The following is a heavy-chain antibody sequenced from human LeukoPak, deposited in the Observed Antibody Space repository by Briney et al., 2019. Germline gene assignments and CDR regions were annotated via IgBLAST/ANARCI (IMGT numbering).Heavy chain of an antibody. Sequence: SEGLSVTCLVSLGSLSRYFWSGMGPPPGRGVEGMGYSYTRESTNYNPALKSRVTISVDTSENQFTLKLSSVTAADTAVYYCARHRGGGYSCYFDYWGQGTLVTVSS. D-gene: IGHD2-21*01. CDR1: LGSLSRYF. CDR2: SYTREST. V-gene: IGHV4-4*09. J-gene: IGHJ4*02. CDR3: ARHRGGGYSCYFDY.